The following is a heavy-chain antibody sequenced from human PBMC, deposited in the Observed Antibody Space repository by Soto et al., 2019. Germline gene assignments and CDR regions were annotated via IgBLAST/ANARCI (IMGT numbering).Heavy chain of an antibody. D-gene: IGHD4-17*01. CDR3: ARGGYGDYSIRGFDP. CDR1: GASINGGGYY. J-gene: IGHJ5*02. V-gene: IGHV4-31*03. CDR2: IFYSGSTH. Sequence: QVQLQESGPGLVEPSQTLSLTCTVSGASINGGGYYWSWIRQHPGKGLEWIGYIFYSGSTHYYTPSLESRPAISLDTSKNQFSLTLSSVTAADTAVYYCARGGYGDYSIRGFDPWGQGALVTVSS.